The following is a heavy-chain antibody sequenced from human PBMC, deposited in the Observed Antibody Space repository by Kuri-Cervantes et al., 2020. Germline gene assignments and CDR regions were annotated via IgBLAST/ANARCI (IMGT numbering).Heavy chain of an antibody. D-gene: IGHD6-19*01. CDR2: ISPTGANT. CDR1: GFAFSGHG. Sequence: GESLKISCAASGFAFSGHGMSWVRLAPGKGLEWVSTISPTGANTHYADSVKGRFTISRDNAKNSLYLQMNSLRAEDTAVYYCARGAVAGSMDVWGKGTTVTVSS. V-gene: IGHV3-21*01. CDR3: ARGAVAGSMDV. J-gene: IGHJ6*04.